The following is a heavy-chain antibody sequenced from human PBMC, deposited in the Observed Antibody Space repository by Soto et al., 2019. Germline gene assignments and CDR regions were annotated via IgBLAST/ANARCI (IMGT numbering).Heavy chain of an antibody. J-gene: IGHJ4*02. CDR1: GFTVSTNY. Sequence: GGSLRLSCAASGFTVSTNYISWVRQAPGKGLEWVSVIYSGGATYYADSVNGRFTISRDNSKNTVYLQLNSLKAEDTAVYHCASDRFYDYWGQGTLVTVYS. CDR3: ASDRFYDY. V-gene: IGHV3-53*01. CDR2: IYSGGAT.